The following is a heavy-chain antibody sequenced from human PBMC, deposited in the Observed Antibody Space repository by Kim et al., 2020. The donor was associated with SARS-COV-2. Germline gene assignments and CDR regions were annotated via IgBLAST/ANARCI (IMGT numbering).Heavy chain of an antibody. CDR3: ARDPRAYGAAAGNYYYYGMDV. CDR1: GVSISSYY. CDR2: IYYSGST. V-gene: IGHV4-59*01. J-gene: IGHJ6*02. Sequence: SETLSLTCTVSGVSISSYYWSWIRQPPGKGLEWIGYIYYSGSTNYNPSLKSRVTISVDTSKNQFSLKLSSVTAADTAVYYCARDPRAYGAAAGNYYYYGMDVWGQGTTVTVSS. D-gene: IGHD6-13*01.